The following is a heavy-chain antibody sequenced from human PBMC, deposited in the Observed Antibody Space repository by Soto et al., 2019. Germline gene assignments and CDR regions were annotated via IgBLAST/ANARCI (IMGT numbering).Heavy chain of an antibody. CDR2: IYSGGST. Sequence: GGSLRLSCAASGFTVSSNYRSWVRQAPGKGLEWVSVIYSGGSTYYADSVKGRFTISRDNSKNTLYLQMNSLRAEDTAVYYCARVVSRATGFDPWGQGTLVTVSS. J-gene: IGHJ5*02. CDR1: GFTVSSNY. D-gene: IGHD6-13*01. V-gene: IGHV3-53*01. CDR3: ARVVSRATGFDP.